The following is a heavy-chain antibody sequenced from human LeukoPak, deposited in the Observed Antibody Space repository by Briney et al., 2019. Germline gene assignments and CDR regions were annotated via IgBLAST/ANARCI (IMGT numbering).Heavy chain of an antibody. J-gene: IGHJ4*02. CDR3: ARDRCEGDCRDWDY. V-gene: IGHV3-48*01. CDR1: GFTFNRYS. Sequence: GASLRLSCAASGFTFNRYSMNWVRQAPGKGLEWISYISSSGTTIYYADSVQGRFIISRDNARNPLYLQMNSLRAEDTAVYYCARDRCEGDCRDWDYWGQGTLVTVSS. D-gene: IGHD2-21*02. CDR2: ISSSGTTI.